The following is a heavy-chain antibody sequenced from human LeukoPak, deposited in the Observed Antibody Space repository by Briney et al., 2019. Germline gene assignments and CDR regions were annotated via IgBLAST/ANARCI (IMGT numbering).Heavy chain of an antibody. Sequence: GESLKISCKASGYSFTSYWIGWVRQMPGKGLGWMGIIYPYDSDTRYSPSFQGQVTISADKSISTAYLQWSNLKASDTAMYYCARHIGYSAWNPDYWGQGTLVTVSS. J-gene: IGHJ4*02. V-gene: IGHV5-51*01. D-gene: IGHD5-12*01. CDR3: ARHIGYSAWNPDY. CDR1: GYSFTSYW. CDR2: IYPYDSDT.